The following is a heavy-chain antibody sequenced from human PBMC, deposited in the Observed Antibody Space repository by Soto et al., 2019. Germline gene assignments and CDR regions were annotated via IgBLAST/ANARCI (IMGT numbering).Heavy chain of an antibody. CDR1: GGSIISGGYY. V-gene: IGHV4-31*03. CDR3: ARAPLVLIYVWHTVFRVFDI. J-gene: IGHJ3*02. Sequence: PSETLSLTCTVSGGSIISGGYYWSLIRQHPGKGLEWIGYIYYSGSTYYNPSLKSRVTISVDTSKNQFSLKLSSVTAADTAVYYCARAPLVLIYVWHTVFRVFDIWGQGTMVTVSS. D-gene: IGHD3-16*01. CDR2: IYYSGST.